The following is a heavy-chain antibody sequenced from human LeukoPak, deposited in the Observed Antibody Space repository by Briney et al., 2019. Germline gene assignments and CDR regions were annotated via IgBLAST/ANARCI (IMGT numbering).Heavy chain of an antibody. Sequence: PSETLSLTCTVSGGSISSYYWSWIRQPPGKGLKWIGNIYYSGYTTYSPSLRSRVTISVDTSKNQFSLKLSSVTAADTAIYYCARPFLRFSSGWHFDYWGQGILVTVSS. J-gene: IGHJ4*02. CDR3: ARPFLRFSSGWHFDY. CDR2: IYYSGYT. CDR1: GGSISSYY. D-gene: IGHD6-19*01. V-gene: IGHV4-59*12.